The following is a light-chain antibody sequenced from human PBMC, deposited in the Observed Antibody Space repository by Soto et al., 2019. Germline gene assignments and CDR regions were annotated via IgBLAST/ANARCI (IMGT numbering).Light chain of an antibody. J-gene: IGLJ2*01. CDR3: CFFAGCATFV. V-gene: IGLV1-47*01. CDR1: SSNIGSNY. Sequence: QSVLTQPPSASGTPGQRVTISCSGSSSNIGSNYVYWYQQLPGTAPKLIIFEANKRPSGVSDRFSGPRSGNTASLTISALPAEDEADYSCCFFAGCATFVFGGRTQLTVL. CDR2: EAN.